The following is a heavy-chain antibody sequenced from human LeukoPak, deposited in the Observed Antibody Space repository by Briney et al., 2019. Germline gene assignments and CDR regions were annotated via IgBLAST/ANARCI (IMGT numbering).Heavy chain of an antibody. J-gene: IGHJ4*02. Sequence: SETLSLTCAVYGGSFSGYYWNWIRQAPGKGLEWIGEINHSGSTNYNPSLKSRVTISLDTSKNQFSLNLSSVTASDTAVYYCARRGSGCDNWGQGTLVTVSS. CDR3: ARRGSGCDN. CDR2: INHSGST. CDR1: GGSFSGYY. D-gene: IGHD1-26*01. V-gene: IGHV4-34*01.